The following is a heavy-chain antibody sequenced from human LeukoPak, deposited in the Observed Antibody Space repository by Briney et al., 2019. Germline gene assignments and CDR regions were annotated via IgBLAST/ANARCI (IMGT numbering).Heavy chain of an antibody. V-gene: IGHV5-51*01. CDR2: IYPGDSDT. D-gene: IGHD3-22*01. CDR1: GYSFTSYW. J-gene: IGHJ5*02. CDR3: ARLEWYYYDSSGYPAWFDP. Sequence: GESLKISCKGSGYSFTSYWIGWVRQMPGKGLEWMGIIYPGDSDTRYSPSFQGQVTISADKSISTAYLQWSSLKASDTAMYYCARLEWYYYDSSGYPAWFDPWGQGTLVTVSS.